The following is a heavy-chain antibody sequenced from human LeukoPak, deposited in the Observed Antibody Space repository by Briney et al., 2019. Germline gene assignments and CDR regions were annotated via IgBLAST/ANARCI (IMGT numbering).Heavy chain of an antibody. D-gene: IGHD5-12*01. J-gene: IGHJ4*01. CDR2: ISSSSSYI. Sequence: GGSLRLSCAASGFTFSSYSMNWVRQAPGKGLEWVSSISSSSSYIYYADSVKGRFTISRDNSKNTLYLQMHSLTAEDTAVYYCATPPGGYGVRIDYWGHGTLVTVSS. CDR1: GFTFSSYS. CDR3: ATPPGGYGVRIDY. V-gene: IGHV3-21*01.